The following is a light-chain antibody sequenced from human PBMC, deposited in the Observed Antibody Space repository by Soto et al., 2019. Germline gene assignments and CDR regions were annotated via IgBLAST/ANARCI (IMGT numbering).Light chain of an antibody. Sequence: DIQMTQSPSSLSASVGDRVTITCRASQSISSYLNWYQQKPGKAPKLLIYAASSLQSGVPSRFSGSGSATDFTPTISSLQPEDFATYYCQQSYCTPFTFGQGTRLEIK. J-gene: IGKJ5*01. CDR1: QSISSY. CDR3: QQSYCTPFT. V-gene: IGKV1-39*01. CDR2: AAS.